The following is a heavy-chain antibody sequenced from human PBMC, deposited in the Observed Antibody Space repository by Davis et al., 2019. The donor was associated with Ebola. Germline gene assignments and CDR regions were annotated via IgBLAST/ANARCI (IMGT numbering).Heavy chain of an antibody. V-gene: IGHV3-23*01. CDR1: GFTFSYYA. Sequence: GESLKISCAVSGFTFSYYAMTWVRQAPGKGLEWVSGISSCDGTTYYADSFKGRFTISRDNSKNTLYLQMNSLRAEDTAVYYCANWGSGSYYLYYGMDVWGQGTTVTVSS. J-gene: IGHJ6*02. D-gene: IGHD1-26*01. CDR3: ANWGSGSYYLYYGMDV. CDR2: ISSCDGTT.